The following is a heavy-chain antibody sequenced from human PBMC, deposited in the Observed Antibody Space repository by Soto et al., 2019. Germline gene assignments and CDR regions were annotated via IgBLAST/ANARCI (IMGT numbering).Heavy chain of an antibody. D-gene: IGHD3-10*01. CDR2: MNPDSGNT. J-gene: IGHJ6*03. CDR1: GYTFSNYN. V-gene: IGHV1-8*01. CDR3: AREAASDPSFYYHYMDV. Sequence: QEQLVQSGAEVKKPGAPVNVSCKASGYTFSNYNINWVRQASGQGLEWMGWMNPDSGNTGYAEKFQGRVHMTRNSSISTAYMELSGLRSEDTAVYYCAREAASDPSFYYHYMDVWGKGTTVTVSS.